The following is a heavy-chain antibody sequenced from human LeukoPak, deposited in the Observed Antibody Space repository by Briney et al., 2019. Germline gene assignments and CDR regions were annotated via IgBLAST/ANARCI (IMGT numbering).Heavy chain of an antibody. CDR1: GFTFSGSA. V-gene: IGHV3-43*02. D-gene: IGHD2-2*01. J-gene: IGHJ3*02. Sequence: GGSLRLSCAASGFTFSGSAMHWVRQAPGKGLEWVSLISGDGGSTYYADSVKGRFTISRDNSKNSLYLQMNSLRTEDTALYYCAKARRYCSSTSCYPPDAFDIWGQGTMVTVSS. CDR2: ISGDGGST. CDR3: AKARRYCSSTSCYPPDAFDI.